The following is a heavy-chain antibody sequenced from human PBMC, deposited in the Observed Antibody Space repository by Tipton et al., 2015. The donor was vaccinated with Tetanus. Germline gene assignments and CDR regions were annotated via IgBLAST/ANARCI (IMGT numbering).Heavy chain of an antibody. J-gene: IGHJ4*02. V-gene: IGHV3-30*04. CDR2: ISFDGGSQ. D-gene: IGHD4-11*01. CDR3: ARGTGKYSAGDY. CDR1: GFTFSSYG. Sequence: SLRLSCVPSGFTFSSYGMHWVRQAPGKGLEWVAVISFDGGSQHYADSVKGRFTISRDNSKDILYLQMDSLRVEDTAVYYCARGTGKYSAGDYWGQGTLATVSS.